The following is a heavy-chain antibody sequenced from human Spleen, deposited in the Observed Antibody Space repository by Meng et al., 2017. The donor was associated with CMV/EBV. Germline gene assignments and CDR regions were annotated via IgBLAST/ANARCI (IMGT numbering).Heavy chain of an antibody. V-gene: IGHV3-74*01. CDR2: INSDGSST. D-gene: IGHD3-3*01. CDR3: ALVRYYDFWSGYWSAFDI. CDR1: GFTFSSYW. Sequence: GESLKISCAASGFTFSSYWMHWVRQAPGKGLVWVSRINSDGSSTSYADSVKGRFTISRDNAKNTLYLQMNGLRAEDTAVYYCALVRYYDFWSGYWSAFDIWGQGTMVTVSS. J-gene: IGHJ3*02.